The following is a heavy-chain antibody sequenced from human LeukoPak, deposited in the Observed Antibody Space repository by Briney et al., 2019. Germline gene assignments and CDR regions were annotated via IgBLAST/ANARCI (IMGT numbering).Heavy chain of an antibody. CDR3: ARDGDGYNFDF. CDR2: ITRDGSYA. J-gene: IGHJ4*02. CDR1: GFAFSNYW. V-gene: IGHV3-74*01. Sequence: GGSLRLSCAASGFAFSNYWMHWVRQVPGKGLVWVSRITRDGSYANYADSVKGRFTFSRDNARNTLYLQMNSLRAEDTAVYYCARDGDGYNFDFWGQGALITVSS. D-gene: IGHD5-24*01.